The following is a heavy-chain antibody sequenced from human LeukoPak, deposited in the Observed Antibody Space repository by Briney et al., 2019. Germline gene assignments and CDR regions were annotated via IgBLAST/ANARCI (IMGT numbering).Heavy chain of an antibody. CDR1: GGSISSYY. CDR2: LFYSGST. J-gene: IGHJ4*02. D-gene: IGHD3-10*01. Sequence: SETLSLTCTVSGGSISSYYWSWIRQPPGKGLEWIAYLFYSGSTDYNPSLESRVTISVDTSKDQFSLKLRSVTAADTAVYYCATVAVIRGVTYFDYWGQGTLVTVSS. CDR3: ATVAVIRGVTYFDY. V-gene: IGHV4-59*01.